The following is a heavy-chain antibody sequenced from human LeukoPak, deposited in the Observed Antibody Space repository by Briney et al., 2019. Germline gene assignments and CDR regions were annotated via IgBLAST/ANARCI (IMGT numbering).Heavy chain of an antibody. CDR3: ARATGVAGNREKYYYYYYMDV. CDR1: GYTFTGYY. V-gene: IGHV1-46*01. Sequence: ASVKVSCKASGYTFTGYYVHWVRQAPGQGLEWMGIINPSGGSTSYAQKFQGRVTMTRDMSTSTVYMELSSLRSEDTAVYYCARATGVAGNREKYYYYYYMDVWGKGTTVTVSS. J-gene: IGHJ6*03. CDR2: INPSGGST. D-gene: IGHD6-19*01.